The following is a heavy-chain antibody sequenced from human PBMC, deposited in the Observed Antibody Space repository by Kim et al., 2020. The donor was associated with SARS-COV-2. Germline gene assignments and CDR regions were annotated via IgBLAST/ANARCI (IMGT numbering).Heavy chain of an antibody. CDR1: GYSFTSYW. J-gene: IGHJ6*02. Sequence: GESLKISCKGSGYSFTSYWIGWVRQMPGKGLEWMGIIYPGDSDTRYSPSFQGQVTISADKSISTAYLQWGSLKASDTAMYYCARQRYVVTPGFYYYGMDVWGQGTTVTVSS. CDR3: ARQRYVVTPGFYYYGMDV. CDR2: IYPGDSDT. V-gene: IGHV5-51*01. D-gene: IGHD3-10*02.